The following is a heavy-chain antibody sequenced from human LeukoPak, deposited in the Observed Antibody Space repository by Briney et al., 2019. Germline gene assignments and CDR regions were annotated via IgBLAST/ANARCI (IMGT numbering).Heavy chain of an antibody. CDR3: ARERITMVRGVMALDI. J-gene: IGHJ3*02. V-gene: IGHV1-2*04. CDR2: INPNSGGT. D-gene: IGHD3-10*01. Sequence: GASVKVSCKASGYTFTGYYMHWVRQAPAQGLEWMGWINPNSGGTNYAQKFQGWVTMTRDTSISTAYMELSRLRSDDTAVYYCARERITMVRGVMALDIWGQGAMVTVSS. CDR1: GYTFTGYY.